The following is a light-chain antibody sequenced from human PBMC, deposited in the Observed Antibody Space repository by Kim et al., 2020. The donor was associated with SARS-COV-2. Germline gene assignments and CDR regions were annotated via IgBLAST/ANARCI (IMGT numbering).Light chain of an antibody. CDR3: QSYDSSLREV. V-gene: IGLV1-40*01. J-gene: IGLJ2*01. CDR1: NANIGAGYD. CDR2: GNS. Sequence: GQRVTISCTGSNANIGAGYDVHWYQQLPGTAPKLLIYGNSNRPSGVPDRFSGSKSGTSASLAITGLQAEDEADYYCQSYDSSLREVFGGGTQLTVL.